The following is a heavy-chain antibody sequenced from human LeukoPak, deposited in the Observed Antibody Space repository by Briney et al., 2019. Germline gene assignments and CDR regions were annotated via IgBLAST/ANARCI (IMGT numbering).Heavy chain of an antibody. Sequence: GGSLRLSCAASGFTFSSYAMSWVRQAPEKGLEWVSAISGSGGSTYYADSVKGRFTISRDNSKNTLYLQMNSLRAEDTAVYYCAKGPYYYDSSAYHYGAFDIWGQGTMVTVSS. CDR1: GFTFSSYA. CDR2: ISGSGGST. CDR3: AKGPYYYDSSAYHYGAFDI. D-gene: IGHD3-22*01. J-gene: IGHJ3*02. V-gene: IGHV3-23*01.